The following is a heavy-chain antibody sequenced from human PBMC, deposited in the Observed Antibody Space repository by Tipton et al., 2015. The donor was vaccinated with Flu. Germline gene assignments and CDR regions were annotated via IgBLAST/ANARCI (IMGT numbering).Heavy chain of an antibody. J-gene: IGHJ6*02. Sequence: TLSLTCTVSDGSITGYYWSWIRRPPGKGLEYIGFISYTGRPNYNPSLKSRLAISLDASNHQFSLRLRSVSAADSAVYYWARGVIRGDPSYGFDVWGQGTTVTVSS. V-gene: IGHV4-59*01. CDR3: ARGVIRGDPSYGFDV. CDR1: DGSITGYY. D-gene: IGHD2-21*01. CDR2: ISYTGRP.